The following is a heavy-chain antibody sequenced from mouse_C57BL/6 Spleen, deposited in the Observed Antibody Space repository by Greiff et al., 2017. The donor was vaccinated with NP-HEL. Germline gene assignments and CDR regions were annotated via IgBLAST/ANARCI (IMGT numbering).Heavy chain of an antibody. CDR2: INPSSGYT. V-gene: IGHV1-7*01. Sequence: VQRVESGAELAKPGASVKLSCKASGYTFTSYWMHWVKQRPGQGLEWIGYINPSSGYTKYNQKFKDKATLTADKSSSTAYMQLSSLTYEDSAVYYCASDSNYVYYFDYWGQGTTLTVSS. CDR1: GYTFTSYW. CDR3: ASDSNYVYYFDY. J-gene: IGHJ2*01. D-gene: IGHD2-5*01.